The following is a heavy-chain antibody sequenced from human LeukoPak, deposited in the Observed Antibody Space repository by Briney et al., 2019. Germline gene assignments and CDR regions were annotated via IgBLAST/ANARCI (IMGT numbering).Heavy chain of an antibody. J-gene: IGHJ3*02. CDR3: AKGETSYYDYVWGSYRPLGGDAFDI. D-gene: IGHD3-16*02. CDR2: ISYDGSNK. Sequence: GGSLRLSCAASGFTFSSYAMHWVRQAPGKGLEWVAVISYDGSNKYYADSVKGRFTISRDNSKNTLYLQMNSLRAEDTAVYYCAKGETSYYDYVWGSYRPLGGDAFDIWGQGTMVAVSS. V-gene: IGHV3-30-3*01. CDR1: GFTFSSYA.